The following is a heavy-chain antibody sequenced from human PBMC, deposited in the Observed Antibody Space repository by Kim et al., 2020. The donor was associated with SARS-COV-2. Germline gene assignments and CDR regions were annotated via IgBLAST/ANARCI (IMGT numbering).Heavy chain of an antibody. CDR3: ARDSGSYIAARLVY. V-gene: IGHV4-34*01. D-gene: IGHD6-6*01. Sequence: SETLSLTCAVYGGSFSGYYWSWIRQPPGKGLEWIGEINHSGSTNYNPSLKSRVTISVDTSKNQFSLKLSSVTAADTAVYYCARDSGSYIAARLVYWGQGTLVTVSS. J-gene: IGHJ4*02. CDR2: INHSGST. CDR1: GGSFSGYY.